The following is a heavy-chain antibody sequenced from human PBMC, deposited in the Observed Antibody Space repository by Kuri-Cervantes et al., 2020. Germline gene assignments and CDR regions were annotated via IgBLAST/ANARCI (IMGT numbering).Heavy chain of an antibody. J-gene: IGHJ4*02. D-gene: IGHD2-15*01. CDR3: AKHPLKGGSGGRGPIDY. CDR2: ISKTADTT. V-gene: IGHV3-23*01. CDR1: GFDFNANP. Sequence: GESLKISCAASGFDFNANPMSWVRQAPGKGLEWVSRISKTADTTYYTDSVKGRFTVSRDNSKNTLSLQMTSLRAEDTAVYYCAKHPLKGGSGGRGPIDYWGQGTLVTVSS.